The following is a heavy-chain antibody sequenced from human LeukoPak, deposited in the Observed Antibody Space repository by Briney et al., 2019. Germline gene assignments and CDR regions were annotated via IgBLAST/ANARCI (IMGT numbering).Heavy chain of an antibody. J-gene: IGHJ5*02. CDR3: ARDRNSSGWLLYWFDP. CDR1: GFTFGSYA. Sequence: PGGSLRLSCAASGFTFGSYAMHWVRQAPGKGLEWVAVISYDGSNKYYADSVKGRFTISRDNSKNTLYLQMNSLRAEDTAVYYCARDRNSSGWLLYWFDPWGQGTLVTVSS. D-gene: IGHD6-19*01. V-gene: IGHV3-30-3*01. CDR2: ISYDGSNK.